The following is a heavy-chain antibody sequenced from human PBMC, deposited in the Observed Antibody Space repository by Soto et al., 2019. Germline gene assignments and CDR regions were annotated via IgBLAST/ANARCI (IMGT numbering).Heavy chain of an antibody. D-gene: IGHD2-2*01. CDR3: ARDSYCSTTSCYSYFDY. J-gene: IGHJ4*02. Sequence: GRFTISRDNSKNTLYLQMGSLRPEDMAVYYCARDSYCSTTSCYSYFDYWGQGNLVTVSS. V-gene: IGHV3-64*01.